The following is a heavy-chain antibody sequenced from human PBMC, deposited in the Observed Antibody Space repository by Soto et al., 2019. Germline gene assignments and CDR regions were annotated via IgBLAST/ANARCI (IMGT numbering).Heavy chain of an antibody. CDR3: ARGGSGDILTGYYGPHPPVSYYYMDV. CDR2: ISYDGSNK. J-gene: IGHJ6*03. CDR1: GFTFSSYA. D-gene: IGHD3-9*01. V-gene: IGHV3-30-3*01. Sequence: GGSLRLSCAASGFTFSSYARHWVRQAPGKGLEWVAVISYDGSNKYYADSVKGRFTISRDNSKNTLYLQMNSLRADDTAVYYCARGGSGDILTGYYGPHPPVSYYYMDVWGKGTTVTVSS.